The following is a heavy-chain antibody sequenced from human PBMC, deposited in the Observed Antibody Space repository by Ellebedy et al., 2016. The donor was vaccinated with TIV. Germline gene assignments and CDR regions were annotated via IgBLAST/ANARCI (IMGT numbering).Heavy chain of an antibody. J-gene: IGHJ1*01. V-gene: IGHV1-3*01. D-gene: IGHD3-22*01. CDR3: ARGWVGSDSSGYGYFQH. Sequence: ASVKVSCXASGYTFTSYAMHWVRQAPGQRLEWMGWINAGNGNTKYSQKFQGRVTITRDTSASTAYMELSSLRSEDTAVYYCARGWVGSDSSGYGYFQHWGQGTLVTVSS. CDR2: INAGNGNT. CDR1: GYTFTSYA.